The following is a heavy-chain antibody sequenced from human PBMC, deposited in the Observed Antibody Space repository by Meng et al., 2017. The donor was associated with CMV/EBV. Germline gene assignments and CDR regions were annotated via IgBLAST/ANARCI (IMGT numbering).Heavy chain of an antibody. CDR3: AREYASSYYWRDAFHV. CDR1: GFSFSDYA. V-gene: IGHV3-23*01. CDR2: SIGSGRAT. D-gene: IGHD3-22*01. Sequence: GESLKISCAASGFSFSDYAMSWVRQAPGKGLEWVAASIGSGRATYYADSVKGRLTVSRDNSNNTLYLHVSRLRADDTATYFCAREYASSYYWRDAFHVWGQGTTVTVSS. J-gene: IGHJ3*01.